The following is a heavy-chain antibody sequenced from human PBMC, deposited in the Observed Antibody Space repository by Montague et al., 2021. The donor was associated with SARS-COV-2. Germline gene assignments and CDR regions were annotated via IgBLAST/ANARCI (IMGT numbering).Heavy chain of an antibody. D-gene: IGHD2-2*01. CDR2: VNYGGSN. CDR3: ARHPTAYADFLDY. Sequence: SETLSLTCTVSDDSIRRSTYYWGWIRQPPGKGLEWIGSVNYGGSNYYHPSLKSRGTRSVDTSKSQFSLKLNSVTAADTAVYYCARHPTAYADFLDYWGQGTLVTVSS. V-gene: IGHV4-39*01. J-gene: IGHJ4*02. CDR1: DDSIRRSTYY.